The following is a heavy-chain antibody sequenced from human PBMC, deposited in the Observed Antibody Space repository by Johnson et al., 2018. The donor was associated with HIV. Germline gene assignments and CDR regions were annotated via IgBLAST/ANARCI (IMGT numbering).Heavy chain of an antibody. Sequence: MLLVESGGGVVRPGGSLRLSCAASGFTFDDYAMTWVRQAPGKGLEWVSAIGGRGGSTYYADSVKGRFTISRDNSKNTLYLQMNSLRAEDTAVYYCARELQDDSSGYPRFGDAFDIWGQGTMVTVS. V-gene: IGHV3-23*04. CDR1: GFTFDDYA. CDR3: ARELQDDSSGYPRFGDAFDI. J-gene: IGHJ3*02. D-gene: IGHD3-22*01. CDR2: IGGRGGST.